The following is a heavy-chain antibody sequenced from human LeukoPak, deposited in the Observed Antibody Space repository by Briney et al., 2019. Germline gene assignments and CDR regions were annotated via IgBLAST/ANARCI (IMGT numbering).Heavy chain of an antibody. CDR2: IYSSGST. D-gene: IGHD4-11*01. J-gene: IGHJ4*02. CDR3: ARDDHSNYRFDF. V-gene: IGHV4-59*01. CDR1: GGSISSYY. Sequence: SETLSLTCTVSGGSISSYYWSWIRQPPGKGLEWIGYIYSSGSTNYNPSLQSRVTISVDTSKNQFSLRVSSVTAADTAVDYCARDDHSNYRFDFWGQGTLVTVSS.